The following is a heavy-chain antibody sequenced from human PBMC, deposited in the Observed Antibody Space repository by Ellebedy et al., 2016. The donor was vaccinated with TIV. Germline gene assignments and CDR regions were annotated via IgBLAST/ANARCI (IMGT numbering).Heavy chain of an antibody. CDR2: ISYDGSNK. CDR3: AKDSGYCSGGSCYSFDY. J-gene: IGHJ4*02. Sequence: GGSLRLXXAASGFTFSSKGMHWVRQAPGKGLEWVAGISYDGSNKYYADSMKGRLTISRDNSKNTLYLQMNSLRAEDTAVYYCAKDSGYCSGGSCYSFDYWGQGTLVTVSS. D-gene: IGHD2-15*01. CDR1: GFTFSSKG. V-gene: IGHV3-30*18.